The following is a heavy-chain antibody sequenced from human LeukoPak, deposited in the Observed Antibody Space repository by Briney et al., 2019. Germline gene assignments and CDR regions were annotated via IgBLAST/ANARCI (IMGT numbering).Heavy chain of an antibody. D-gene: IGHD6-13*01. Sequence: GESLKISCKGSGYSFTSYWIGWVRQMPGKGMELMGIIYPGDSDTRYSPSLQGQVTISADKSISTAYLQWSSLKASDTAMYYCARRVSSSWYKDYYFDYWGQGTLVTVSS. CDR3: ARRVSSSWYKDYYFDY. CDR2: IYPGDSDT. CDR1: GYSFTSYW. J-gene: IGHJ4*02. V-gene: IGHV5-51*01.